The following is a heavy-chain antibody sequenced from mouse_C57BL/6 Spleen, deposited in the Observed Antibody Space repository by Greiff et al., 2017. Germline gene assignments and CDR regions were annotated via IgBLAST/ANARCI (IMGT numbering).Heavy chain of an antibody. J-gene: IGHJ2*01. CDR1: GYAFSSSW. CDR3: ARDSSGYDY. Sequence: VQLQESGPELAKPGASVKISCKASGYAFSSSWMNWVKQRTGQGLEWIGRIYPGDGDTYYNGKFKGKATLTADKSSSTAYMKLSSLTSEDSAVYYCARDSSGYDYWGQGTTLTVSS. CDR2: IYPGDGDT. V-gene: IGHV1-82*01. D-gene: IGHD3-2*02.